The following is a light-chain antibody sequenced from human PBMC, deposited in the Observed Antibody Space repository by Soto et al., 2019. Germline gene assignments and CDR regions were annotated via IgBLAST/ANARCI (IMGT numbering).Light chain of an antibody. CDR3: QQYNTYPFT. Sequence: DIQMTQSPSSLSASVGDRVTITCRASQDISNYLAWFQQKPGRPPKSLIYAASSLQSGVPSKFSGSGSGTDLTLTISSLQPEDFATYFCQQYNTYPFTFGPGTKVDIK. CDR2: AAS. J-gene: IGKJ3*01. CDR1: QDISNY. V-gene: IGKV1-16*02.